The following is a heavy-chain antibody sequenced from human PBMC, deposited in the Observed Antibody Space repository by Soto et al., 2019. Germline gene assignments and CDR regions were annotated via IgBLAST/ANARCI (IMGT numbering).Heavy chain of an antibody. J-gene: IGHJ4*02. CDR1: GFTFGDYA. CDR3: TGPRLVLLSY. Sequence: GSLGLSCTASGFTFGDYAMSWVRQAPGKGLEWVGFIRSKAYGGTTEYAASVKGRFTISRDDSKSIAYLQMNSLKTEDTAVYYCTGPRLVLLSYWGQGTTVTVSS. V-gene: IGHV3-49*04. D-gene: IGHD2-8*01. CDR2: IRSKAYGGTT.